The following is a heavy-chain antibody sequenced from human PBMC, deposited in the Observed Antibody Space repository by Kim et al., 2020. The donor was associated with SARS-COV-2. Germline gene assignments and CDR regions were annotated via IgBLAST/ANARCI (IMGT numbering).Heavy chain of an antibody. J-gene: IGHJ4*02. D-gene: IGHD1-26*01. CDR1: GFPFSGYS. CDR2: IHESGDNR. V-gene: IGHV3-48*02. Sequence: GGSLRLSCVVSGFPFSGYSMNWVRLAPGKGLEWVSYIHESGDNRCADSVKGRFTISRDNAKRSLYLQMNSLRDEDTAVYYCVRGREGFDYWGQGILVTVS. CDR3: VRGREGFDY.